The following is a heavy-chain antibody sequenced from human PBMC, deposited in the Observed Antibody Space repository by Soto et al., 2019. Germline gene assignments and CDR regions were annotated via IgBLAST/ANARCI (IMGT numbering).Heavy chain of an antibody. Sequence: QVQLVQSGAEVKKPGSSVKVSCKASGGTFSSYAISWVRQAPGQGLEWMGGIIPIFGTADYAQKFRGRVTIPASESASTGNVERSSLRSEYTALYYWASHYDSSGYYYRRLAYWGQGTLVTVST. CDR3: ASHYDSSGYYYRRLAY. CDR2: IIPIFGTA. D-gene: IGHD3-22*01. J-gene: IGHJ4*02. V-gene: IGHV1-69*12. CDR1: GGTFSSYA.